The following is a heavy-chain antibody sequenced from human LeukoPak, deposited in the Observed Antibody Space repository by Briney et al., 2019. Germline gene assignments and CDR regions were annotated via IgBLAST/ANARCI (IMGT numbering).Heavy chain of an antibody. Sequence: GGSLRLSCAASGFTFSDYYMSWIRQAPGTGLEWVSYISSSSSYTNYADSVKGRFTISRDNAKNSLYLQMNSLRAEDTAVYYCASGGRYCSSTSCFDYWGQGTLVTVSS. V-gene: IGHV3-11*06. CDR2: ISSSSSYT. CDR3: ASGGRYCSSTSCFDY. J-gene: IGHJ4*02. CDR1: GFTFSDYY. D-gene: IGHD2-2*01.